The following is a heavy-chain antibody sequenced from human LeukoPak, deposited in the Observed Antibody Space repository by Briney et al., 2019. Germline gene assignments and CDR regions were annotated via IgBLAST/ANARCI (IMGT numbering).Heavy chain of an antibody. V-gene: IGHV4-59*01. D-gene: IGHD3-3*01. J-gene: IGHJ4*02. CDR1: DGSISSYY. Sequence: SETLTLTCTVSDGSISSYYWSWIRQPPGKGLEWIGHIYDSGSTNYNPSLKSRVTISVDTSRNQFSLKLSSVTAADTAVYYCAREFSWSGFFDYWGQGTLVTVSS. CDR3: AREFSWSGFFDY. CDR2: IYDSGST.